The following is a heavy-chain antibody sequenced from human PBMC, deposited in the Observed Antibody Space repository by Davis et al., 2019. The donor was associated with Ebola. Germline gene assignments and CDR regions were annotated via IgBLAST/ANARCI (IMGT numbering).Heavy chain of an antibody. J-gene: IGHJ4*02. V-gene: IGHV4-34*01. CDR2: TGHSGTT. D-gene: IGHD3-10*01. Sequence: MPSETLSLTCAVYGDSVSDYFWSWIRQPPGKGLEWIGETGHSGTTNYDPSLKSRVTISVDTSKNQFSLKVTSVTAADTAVYYCARLEITTGQGVLIDATYFDYWGQGSLVTVSS. CDR1: GDSVSDYF. CDR3: ARLEITTGQGVLIDATYFDY.